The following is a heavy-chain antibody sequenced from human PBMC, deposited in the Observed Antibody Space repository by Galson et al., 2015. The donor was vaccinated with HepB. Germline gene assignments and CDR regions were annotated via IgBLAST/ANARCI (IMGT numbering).Heavy chain of an antibody. D-gene: IGHD3-16*01. Sequence: SLRLSCAASGFTFSSYSMNWVRQAPGKGLEWVSSISSSSSYIYYADSVKGRFTISRDNAKNSPYLQMNSQRAEDTAVYYCARDLGGVIDYWGQGTLVTVSS. CDR1: GFTFSSYS. CDR2: ISSSSSYI. CDR3: ARDLGGVIDY. J-gene: IGHJ4*02. V-gene: IGHV3-21*01.